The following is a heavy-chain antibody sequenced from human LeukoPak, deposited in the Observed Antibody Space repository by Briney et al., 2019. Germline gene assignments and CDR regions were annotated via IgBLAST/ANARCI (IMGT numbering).Heavy chain of an antibody. D-gene: IGHD3-3*01. CDR1: GYSFTICW. J-gene: IGHJ4*02. V-gene: IGHV5-51*01. CDR3: ARLQYYDFWSGYTY. CDR2: IYPGDSDT. Sequence: GESLKLSCNGSGYSFTICWICWGRQMPRKPLEWMGIIYPGDSDTRYSPSFQRQVSISADKSIRTAYLQWGSLKASDTAMYYCARLQYYDFWSGYTYWGQGTLVSVSS.